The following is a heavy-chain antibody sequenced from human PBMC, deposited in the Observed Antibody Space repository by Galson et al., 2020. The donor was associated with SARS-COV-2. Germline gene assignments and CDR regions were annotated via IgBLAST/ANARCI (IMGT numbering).Heavy chain of an antibody. CDR3: AKDQGNDSGNHLAS. CDR1: GFTFSRYA. J-gene: IGHJ4*02. CDR2: VSGAGGIT. Sequence: GGSLRLSCAASGFTFSRYAMSWVRQAPGKGLEWVSSVSGAGGITYYADSVKGRLTISRDNSRNTLYLQMNSLRGEDTALYYCAKDQGNDSGNHLASWGQGPLVPVSS. D-gene: IGHD4-4*01. V-gene: IGHV3-23*01.